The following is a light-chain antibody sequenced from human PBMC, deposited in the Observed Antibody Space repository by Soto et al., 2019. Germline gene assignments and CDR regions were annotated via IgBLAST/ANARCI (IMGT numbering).Light chain of an antibody. Sequence: EIELTQSPATLSLSPGERATLSCRASQDISSYLAWYQQKPGQAPRVLIYDASNRATGIPGRFSGSGSGTDFTLTISSLEPDDFAVYYCQQRSNWPLTFGGGTKVDIK. CDR1: QDISSY. J-gene: IGKJ4*01. V-gene: IGKV3-11*01. CDR2: DAS. CDR3: QQRSNWPLT.